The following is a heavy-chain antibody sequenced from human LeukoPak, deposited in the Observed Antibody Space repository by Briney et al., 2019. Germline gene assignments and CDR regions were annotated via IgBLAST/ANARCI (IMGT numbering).Heavy chain of an antibody. Sequence: ASVKVSCKASGYTFTGYYMHWVRQAPGQGLEWMGWINPNSGGTNYAQKFQGRVTMTTDTSTNTAYLELRSLRSDDTAVYYCARTGSRYYDSSGYPQYYYYYYMDVWGKGTTVTVSS. CDR1: GYTFTGYY. CDR3: ARTGSRYYDSSGYPQYYYYYYMDV. CDR2: INPNSGGT. J-gene: IGHJ6*03. V-gene: IGHV1-2*02. D-gene: IGHD3-22*01.